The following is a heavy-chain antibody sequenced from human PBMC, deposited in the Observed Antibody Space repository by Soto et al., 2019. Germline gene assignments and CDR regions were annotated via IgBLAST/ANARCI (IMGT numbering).Heavy chain of an antibody. V-gene: IGHV1-69*06. CDR3: ARESGLMTRQYCFDP. Sequence: SVKVSCKASGGTFSSYAISWVRQAPGQGLEWMGGIIPIFGTANYAQKFQGRVTITADKSTSTAYMELSSLRSEDTAVYYCARESGLMTRQYCFDPWGQGTLVTVSS. CDR1: GGTFSSYA. D-gene: IGHD4-17*01. CDR2: IIPIFGTA. J-gene: IGHJ5*02.